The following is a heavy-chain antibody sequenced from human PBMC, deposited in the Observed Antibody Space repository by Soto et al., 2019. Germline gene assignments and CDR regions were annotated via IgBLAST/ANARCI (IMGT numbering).Heavy chain of an antibody. Sequence: QVQLVQSGAEVKKPGYSVKVSCKASGGTFSSYAISWVRQAPGQGLEWMGGIIPIFGTANYAQKFQGRVTITADESTSTAYMELSSLRSEDTAVYYCARPKNDYGDYPDAFDIWGQGTMVTVSS. CDR1: GGTFSSYA. CDR2: IIPIFGTA. J-gene: IGHJ3*02. D-gene: IGHD4-17*01. V-gene: IGHV1-69*01. CDR3: ARPKNDYGDYPDAFDI.